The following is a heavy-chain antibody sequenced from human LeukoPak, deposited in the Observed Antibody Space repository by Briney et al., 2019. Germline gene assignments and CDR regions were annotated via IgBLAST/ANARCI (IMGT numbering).Heavy chain of an antibody. D-gene: IGHD5-12*01. CDR2: ISSDGNSK. V-gene: IGHV3-30*09. Sequence: GGSLRLSCAASGFSFSSYSIHWVRQAPGKGLEWVAVISSDGNSKNFALSVKGRFAISRDNSKDTLFLQMNNLRSEDTALYYCVSPTADYPFLYYFDSWGQGTLVTVSS. J-gene: IGHJ4*02. CDR3: VSPTADYPFLYYFDS. CDR1: GFSFSSYS.